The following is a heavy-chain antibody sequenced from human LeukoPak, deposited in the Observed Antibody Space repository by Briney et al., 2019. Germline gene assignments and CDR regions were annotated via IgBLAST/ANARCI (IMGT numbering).Heavy chain of an antibody. V-gene: IGHV4-61*02. D-gene: IGHD1-26*01. J-gene: IGHJ4*02. Sequence: PSETLSLTCTVSGGSVSSGNYYWTWIRQPAGKGLEWIGRNYTSGSTNYNPSLKSRVTISIDASKNQFSLRLSSVTAADTAVYYCTQGGELMNYWGQGTLVTVSS. CDR3: TQGGELMNY. CDR2: NYTSGST. CDR1: GGSVSSGNYY.